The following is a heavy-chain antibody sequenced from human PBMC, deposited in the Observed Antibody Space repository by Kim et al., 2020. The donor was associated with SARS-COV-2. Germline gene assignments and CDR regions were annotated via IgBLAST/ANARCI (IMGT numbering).Heavy chain of an antibody. Sequence: ASVKVSCKASEFTFPAYALNWLRQAPGQGLEWLGWVNTNTRNPTYAQGFTGRFVFSLYTSVDTAYLHITSLKTDDTAMYFCANWGATAPALWGQGTQVTVSS. CDR1: EFTFPAYA. CDR2: VNTNTRNP. V-gene: IGHV7-4-1*02. CDR3: ANWGATAPAL. J-gene: IGHJ4*02. D-gene: IGHD1-26*01.